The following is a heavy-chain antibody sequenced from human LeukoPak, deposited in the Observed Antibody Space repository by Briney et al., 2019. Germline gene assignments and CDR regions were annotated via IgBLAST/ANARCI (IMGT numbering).Heavy chain of an antibody. CDR2: IYYSGST. D-gene: IGHD2-2*02. V-gene: IGHV4-39*01. J-gene: IGHJ4*02. CDR3: ARRRTSCYRAGECHFDY. Sequence: KPSETLSLTCTVSGGSISSSSYYWGWIRQPPGKGLEWIGSIYYSGSTYYNPSLKSRVTISVDTSKNQFSLKLSSVTAADTAVYYCARRRTSCYRAGECHFDYWGQGTLVTVSS. CDR1: GGSISSSSYY.